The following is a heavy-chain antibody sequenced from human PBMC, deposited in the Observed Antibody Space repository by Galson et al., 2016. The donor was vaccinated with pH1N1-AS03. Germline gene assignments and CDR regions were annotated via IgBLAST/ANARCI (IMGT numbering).Heavy chain of an antibody. V-gene: IGHV5-51*01. D-gene: IGHD1-1*01. Sequence: QSGAEVKKPGESLRISCKGSGYSFSRDWIAWVRQMPGKGLEWMGIIYPADSDTRYSPSFQGQVTFSVDRTISTAYLQWSSLKASDTAVYFCARQVQTPGYFDYWGQGTLVTVSS. CDR1: GYSFSRDW. CDR2: IYPADSDT. CDR3: ARQVQTPGYFDY. J-gene: IGHJ4*02.